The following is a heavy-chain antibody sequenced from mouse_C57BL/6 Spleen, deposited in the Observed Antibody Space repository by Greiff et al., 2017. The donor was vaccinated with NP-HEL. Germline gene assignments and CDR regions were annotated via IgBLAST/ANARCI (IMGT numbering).Heavy chain of an antibody. Sequence: VQLQQPGAELVRPGSSVKLSCKASGYTFTSYWMHWVKQRPIQGLEWIGNIDPSDSETHYNQKFKDKATLTVDKSSSTAYMQLSSLTSEDSAVYYVASSPATVVEAWFAYWGQGTLVTVSA. CDR3: ASSPATVVEAWFAY. V-gene: IGHV1-52*01. CDR1: GYTFTSYW. CDR2: IDPSDSET. J-gene: IGHJ3*01. D-gene: IGHD1-1*01.